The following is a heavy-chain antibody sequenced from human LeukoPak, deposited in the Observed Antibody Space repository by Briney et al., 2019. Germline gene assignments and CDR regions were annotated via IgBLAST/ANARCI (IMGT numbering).Heavy chain of an antibody. CDR2: ISGSGGST. CDR3: ANWGGSSDFDY. V-gene: IGHV3-23*01. J-gene: IGHJ4*02. CDR1: GFTFSSYA. Sequence: GGSLRLSCAASGFTFSSYAMSWVRQAPGKGLEWVSAISGSGGSTYYADSVKGRFTISRDNSENTLYLQMNSLRAEDTAVYYCANWGGSSDFDYWGQGTLVTVSS. D-gene: IGHD1-26*01.